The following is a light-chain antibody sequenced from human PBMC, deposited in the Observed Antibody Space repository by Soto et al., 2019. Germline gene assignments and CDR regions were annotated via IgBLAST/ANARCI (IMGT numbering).Light chain of an antibody. CDR3: MQSLQTPYT. CDR1: QSLLHSNGYNY. CDR2: LGS. J-gene: IGKJ2*01. Sequence: DIVMTQSPLSLPVTPGEPASISCSSSQSLLHSNGYNYLDWYLQKPGQSPQLLIYLGSNRSSGVPDRFSGRGSCTDFTLKISRVESEDVGVYYCMQSLQTPYTCGQGTKLEIK. V-gene: IGKV2-28*01.